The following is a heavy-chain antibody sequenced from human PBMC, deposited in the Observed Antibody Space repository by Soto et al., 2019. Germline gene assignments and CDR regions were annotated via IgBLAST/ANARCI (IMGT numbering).Heavy chain of an antibody. CDR1: FTSYG. J-gene: IGHJ3*02. CDR2: ISAYIGNT. V-gene: IGHV1-18*01. CDR3: ARDQGITMVRGLDAFDI. Sequence: FTSYGISWVRQAPGQGLEWMGWISAYIGNTNYAQKLQGRVTMTADTSTSTAYMELSSLRSEDTAVYYCARDQGITMVRGLDAFDIWGQGTMVTVSS. D-gene: IGHD3-10*01.